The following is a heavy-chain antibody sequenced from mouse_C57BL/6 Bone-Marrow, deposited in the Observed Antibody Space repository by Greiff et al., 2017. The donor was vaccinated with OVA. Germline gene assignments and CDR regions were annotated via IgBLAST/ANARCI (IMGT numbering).Heavy chain of an antibody. V-gene: IGHV2-6-1*01. J-gene: IGHJ1*03. Sequence: QVQLQQSGPGLVAPSQSLSITCTVSGFSLTSYGVHWVRQPPGKGLEWLVVIWSDGSTTYNSALKSRLSISKDNSKSQVFLKMNSLQTDDTAMYYCARQPGSSYDWYFDVWGTGTTVTVSS. CDR3: ARQPGSSYDWYFDV. D-gene: IGHD1-1*01. CDR1: GFSLTSYG. CDR2: IWSDGST.